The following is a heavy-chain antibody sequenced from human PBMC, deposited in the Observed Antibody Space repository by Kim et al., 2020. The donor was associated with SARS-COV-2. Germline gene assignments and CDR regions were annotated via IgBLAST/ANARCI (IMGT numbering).Heavy chain of an antibody. V-gene: IGHV3-30-3*01. Sequence: GGSLRLSCAASGVSFDSSAMNWVRQAPGKGLEWVAVISFDGRNKAYADSVEGRFTISRDNSKSTLHLQMNSLRVEDTAVYYCARGNYYESVSLSDYYNGMDVWGHGTTVTVSS. CDR3: ARGNYYESVSLSDYYNGMDV. J-gene: IGHJ6*02. CDR1: GVSFDSSA. CDR2: ISFDGRNK. D-gene: IGHD3-10*01.